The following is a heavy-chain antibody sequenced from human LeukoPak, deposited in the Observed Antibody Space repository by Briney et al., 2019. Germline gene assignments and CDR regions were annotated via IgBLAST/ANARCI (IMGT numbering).Heavy chain of an antibody. J-gene: IGHJ4*02. CDR3: ARGYGDPSPFDY. Sequence: GGSLRLSCAASGFTFDDYGMSWVRQAPGKGLEWVSGINWNGGRTGYADSVKGRFTISRDNAKNSLYLQINSLRAEDTALYYCARGYGDPSPFDYWGQGTLVTVSS. V-gene: IGHV3-20*04. D-gene: IGHD4-17*01. CDR2: INWNGGRT. CDR1: GFTFDDYG.